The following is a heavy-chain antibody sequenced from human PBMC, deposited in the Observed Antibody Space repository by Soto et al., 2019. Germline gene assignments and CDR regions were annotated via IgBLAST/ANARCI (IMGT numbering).Heavy chain of an antibody. CDR3: ARVSLWWLHSFDY. CDR2: ISSSSSYI. CDR1: GFTFSNYT. J-gene: IGHJ4*02. V-gene: IGHV3-21*02. Sequence: EVQLVESGGGLVKPGGSLRLSCAASGFTFSNYTMHWVRQAPGKGLEWVSSISSSSSYIYYADSVKGRFTISRDNAKNSLYLQMNSLRAGDTAVYCCARVSLWWLHSFDYRGQGTLVTVSS. D-gene: IGHD5-12*01.